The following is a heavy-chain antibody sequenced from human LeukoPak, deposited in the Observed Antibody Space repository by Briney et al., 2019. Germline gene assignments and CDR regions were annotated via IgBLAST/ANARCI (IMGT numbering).Heavy chain of an antibody. Sequence: ASVKVSCKASGYTFTGYYMHWVRLVPGQALEWMGWINPNSGGTNYAQKFQGRVTMTRDTSITTAYMELSRLRSDDTAVYYCARDPSYYDPWANYYYYYYMDVWGKGTTVTVSS. V-gene: IGHV1-2*02. J-gene: IGHJ6*03. D-gene: IGHD3-3*01. CDR1: GYTFTGYY. CDR2: INPNSGGT. CDR3: ARDPSYYDPWANYYYYYYMDV.